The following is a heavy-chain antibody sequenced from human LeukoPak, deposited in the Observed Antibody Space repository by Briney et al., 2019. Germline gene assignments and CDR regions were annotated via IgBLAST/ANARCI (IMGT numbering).Heavy chain of an antibody. CDR1: GGSISSGGYY. V-gene: IGHV4-31*03. CDR3: ARHSRKLVAEVIDY. J-gene: IGHJ4*02. Sequence: SQTLSLTCTVSGGSISSGGYYWSWIRQHPGKGLEWIGYIYYSGTTDYNPSLKSRVTISVDTSKNQFSLKLSSVTAADTALYYCARHSRKLVAEVIDYWGQGTLVTVSS. D-gene: IGHD5-12*01. CDR2: IYYSGTT.